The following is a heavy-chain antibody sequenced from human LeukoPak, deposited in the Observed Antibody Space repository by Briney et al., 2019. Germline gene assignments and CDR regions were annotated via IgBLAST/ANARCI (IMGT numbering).Heavy chain of an antibody. V-gene: IGHV3-30-3*01. CDR3: AAPQDIYDILTGALDY. Sequence: GRSLRLSCAASGFTFSSYAMHWVRQAPGKGPEWVAVISYDGSNKYYADSVKGRFTISRDNSKNTLYLQMNSLRAEDTAVYYRAAPQDIYDILTGALDYWGQGTLVTVSS. J-gene: IGHJ4*02. CDR1: GFTFSSYA. D-gene: IGHD3-9*01. CDR2: ISYDGSNK.